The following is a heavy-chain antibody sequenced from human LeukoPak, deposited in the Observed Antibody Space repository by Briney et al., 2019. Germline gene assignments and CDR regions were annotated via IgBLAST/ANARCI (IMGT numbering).Heavy chain of an antibody. CDR2: IYSGGST. V-gene: IGHV3-53*01. Sequence: GGTLRLSCAASGFTVSSNYMSWVRQAPGKGLEWVSVIYSGGSTYYADSVKGRFTISRDNSKNTLYLQMNSLRAEDTAVYYCARTGLLWFGEFSDYWGQGTLVTVSS. CDR1: GFTVSSNY. D-gene: IGHD3-10*01. J-gene: IGHJ4*02. CDR3: ARTGLLWFGEFSDY.